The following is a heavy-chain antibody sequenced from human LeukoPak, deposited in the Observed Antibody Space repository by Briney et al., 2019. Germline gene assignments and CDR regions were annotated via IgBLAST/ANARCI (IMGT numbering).Heavy chain of an antibody. CDR2: FDPEDGET. CDR1: GYTLTELS. J-gene: IGHJ5*02. CDR3: ATVRGLAAAGKARFDP. D-gene: IGHD6-13*01. Sequence: ASVKVSCKVSGYTLTELSMHWVRQAPGKGLEWMGGFDPEDGETIYAQKFQGRVTMTEDTSTDTAYMELSSLRSEDTAVYYCATVRGLAAAGKARFDPWGQGTLVTVSS. V-gene: IGHV1-24*01.